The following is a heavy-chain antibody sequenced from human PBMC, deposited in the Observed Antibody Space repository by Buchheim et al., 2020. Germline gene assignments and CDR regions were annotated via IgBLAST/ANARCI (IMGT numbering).Heavy chain of an antibody. Sequence: QVQLVESGGGVVQPGRSLRLSCAASGFTFSSYAMHWVRQAPGKGLEWVTLISYDGSNKYYADSVKGRFTISSDNSKNTLYLQMNSLRAEDTAVYYCARSSGWYDFWSGYYGSFDYWGQGTL. D-gene: IGHD3-3*01. J-gene: IGHJ4*02. CDR2: ISYDGSNK. CDR3: ARSSGWYDFWSGYYGSFDY. CDR1: GFTFSSYA. V-gene: IGHV3-30-3*01.